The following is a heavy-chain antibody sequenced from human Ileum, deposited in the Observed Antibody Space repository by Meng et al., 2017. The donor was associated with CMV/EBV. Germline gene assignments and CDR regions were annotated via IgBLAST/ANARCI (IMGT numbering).Heavy chain of an antibody. V-gene: IGHV2-5*01. CDR3: AHFVGGYYPSRPDY. CDR1: GFSPRTRGEV. CDR2: IDRCDNK. D-gene: IGHD1-26*01. J-gene: IGHJ4*02. Sequence: SPLKPVQTLTPTCSSSGFSPRTRGEVMGCVLQTPGKALRWLALIDRCDNKRYSTSLNSRLTIAKDTSKNEVVLTLTNMGPSDTGTYYCAHFVGGYYPSRPDYWGQGTLFTVSS.